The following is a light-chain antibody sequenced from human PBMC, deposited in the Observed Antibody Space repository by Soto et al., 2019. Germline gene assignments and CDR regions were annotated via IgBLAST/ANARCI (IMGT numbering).Light chain of an antibody. CDR1: QSISSY. J-gene: IGKJ3*01. CDR3: QQSYSTPFT. Sequence: DIQMTQSPSSLSASVGDRVTITCRASQSISSYLNWYQQKPGKAPKLLIYAASSLQSGVPSRFSGSGSGTDFTLNIRSLKPEDFATYYCQQSYSTPFTFGPGTKVDIK. V-gene: IGKV1-39*01. CDR2: AAS.